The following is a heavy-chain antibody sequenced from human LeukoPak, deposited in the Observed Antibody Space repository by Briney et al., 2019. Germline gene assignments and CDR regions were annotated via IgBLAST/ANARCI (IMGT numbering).Heavy chain of an antibody. V-gene: IGHV3-23*01. CDR1: GFTFSNYA. Sequence: PGGSPRLSCAASGFTFSNYAMTWVRQAPGKGLEWVSSISGSATSTYYADSVKGRFTISRDNSRNTLFLQMNSLRAEDTAVYYCAKAEAAAIWSYYYYGMDVWGQGTTVTVSS. CDR3: AKAEAAAIWSYYYYGMDV. J-gene: IGHJ6*02. D-gene: IGHD2-2*01. CDR2: ISGSATST.